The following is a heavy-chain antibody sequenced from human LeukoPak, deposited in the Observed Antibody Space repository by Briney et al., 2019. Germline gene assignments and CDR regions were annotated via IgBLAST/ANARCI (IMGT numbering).Heavy chain of an antibody. CDR3: AKESLLEKDFRH. Sequence: GGSLRLSCEASGFTFTTYSMTWVRQAPGKGLEWVSIISSGSSAIFSADALKGRFTISRDNAKNSLYLQMNSLRAEDTAVYYCAKESLLEKDFRHWGQGTLVTVSS. D-gene: IGHD3-3*01. J-gene: IGHJ1*01. CDR2: ISSGSSAI. CDR1: GFTFTTYS. V-gene: IGHV3-21*04.